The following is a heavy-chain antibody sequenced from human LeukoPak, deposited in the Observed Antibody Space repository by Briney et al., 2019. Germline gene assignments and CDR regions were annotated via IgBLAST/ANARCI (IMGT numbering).Heavy chain of an antibody. J-gene: IGHJ6*03. Sequence: SETLSLTCAVYGGSFSGYYWSWIRQPPGKGLEWIGEINHSGSTNYNPSLKSRVTISVDTSKNQFSLKLSSVTAADTAVYYCARGRPEGSGWYSPDYYVDVWGKGTTVTVSS. D-gene: IGHD6-19*01. CDR3: ARGRPEGSGWYSPDYYVDV. V-gene: IGHV4-34*01. CDR2: INHSGST. CDR1: GGSFSGYY.